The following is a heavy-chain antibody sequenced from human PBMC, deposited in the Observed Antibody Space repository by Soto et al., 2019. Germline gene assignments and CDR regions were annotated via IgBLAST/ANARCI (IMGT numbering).Heavy chain of an antibody. CDR1: GFTFSGSA. D-gene: IGHD1-1*01. CDR3: SRREVLDDGMDV. Sequence: EVQLVESGGGWVQPGGSLRLSCIASGFTFSGSAVHWVRQASGKGLEWVGRIRSKANSYATAYAASVKGRFTVSRDDSKNTAYLQMNSLKTEDAAVYYCSRREVLDDGMDVWGQGTTVTVSS. J-gene: IGHJ6*02. V-gene: IGHV3-73*02. CDR2: IRSKANSYAT.